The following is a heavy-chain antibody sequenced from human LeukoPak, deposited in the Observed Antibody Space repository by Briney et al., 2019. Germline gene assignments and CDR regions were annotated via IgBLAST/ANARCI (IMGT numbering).Heavy chain of an antibody. CDR3: AKDLLAMVRGDFDY. Sequence: GGSLRLSCAASGFTFSSYAMSGVRKAPGRGVEWVSAISGSGGSTYDADSVKGRFTISRDNSKNTLYLQMNSLRAEDTAVYYCAKDLLAMVRGDFDYWGQGTLVTVSS. D-gene: IGHD5-18*01. CDR1: GFTFSSYA. V-gene: IGHV3-23*01. CDR2: ISGSGGST. J-gene: IGHJ4*02.